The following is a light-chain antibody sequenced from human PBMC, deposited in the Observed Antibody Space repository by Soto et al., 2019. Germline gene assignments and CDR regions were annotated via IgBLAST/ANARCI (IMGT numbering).Light chain of an antibody. J-gene: IGLJ3*02. CDR2: EVT. Sequence: QSALTQPPSASGSPGQSVTISCTGTSSDVGGYFYVSWYQQHPGKAPKLMIYEVTKRPSGVPDRFSGSKSGNTASLTVSGLQAEYEADYYCSSYAGSNNWVFGGGTKLTVL. CDR1: SSDVGGYFY. CDR3: SSYAGSNNWV. V-gene: IGLV2-8*01.